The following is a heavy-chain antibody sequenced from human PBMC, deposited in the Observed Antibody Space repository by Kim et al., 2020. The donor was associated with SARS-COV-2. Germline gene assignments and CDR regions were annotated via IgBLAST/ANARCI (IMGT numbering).Heavy chain of an antibody. CDR1: GGTFSSYA. Sequence: SVKVSCKASGGTFSSYAISWVRQAPGQGLEWMGGIIPIFGTANYAQKFQGRVTITADESTSTAYMELSSLRSEDTAVYYCAVGPQRRPSPSSPPVTLDYWGQGTLVTVSS. D-gene: IGHD6-13*01. CDR2: IIPIFGTA. V-gene: IGHV1-69*13. J-gene: IGHJ4*02. CDR3: AVGPQRRPSPSSPPVTLDY.